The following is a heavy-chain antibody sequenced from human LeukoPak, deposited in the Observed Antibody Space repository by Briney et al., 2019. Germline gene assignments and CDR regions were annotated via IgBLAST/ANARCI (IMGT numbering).Heavy chain of an antibody. CDR2: ISGSGGST. CDR1: GFTFSSYA. CDR3: AKDVEYDFWSGYSAFDY. V-gene: IGHV3-23*01. D-gene: IGHD3-3*01. Sequence: GGSLRLSCAAPGFTFSSYAMSWVRQAPGKGLEWVSAISGSGGSTYYADSVKGRFTISRDNSKNTLRLQMNSLRAEDTAVYYCAKDVEYDFWSGYSAFDYWGQGTLVTVSS. J-gene: IGHJ4*02.